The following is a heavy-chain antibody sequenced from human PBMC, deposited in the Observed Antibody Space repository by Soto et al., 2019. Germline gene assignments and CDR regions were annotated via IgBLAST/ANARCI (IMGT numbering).Heavy chain of an antibody. V-gene: IGHV3-30*03. Sequence: GGSLRLSCAASGFTFSSFGLHWVRQAPGKGLEWVAVVSSDGSNKYYPDSLKGRFAISRDNFKNTLYLQMINLRPEDTAFYYCARERRPNSSWFDRWGQGTLVTVSS. CDR3: ARERRPNSSWFDR. CDR1: GFTFSSFG. J-gene: IGHJ5*02. CDR2: VSSDGSNK. D-gene: IGHD4-4*01.